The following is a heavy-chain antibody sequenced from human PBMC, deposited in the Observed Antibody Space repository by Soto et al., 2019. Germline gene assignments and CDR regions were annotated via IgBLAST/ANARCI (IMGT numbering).Heavy chain of an antibody. Sequence: ASVKVSCKASGYTFTSYDINWVRQATGQGLEWMGWMNPNSGKTGYAQKFQGRVTVTRSTSISTAYMELSSLRSEDTAVYYCARGVYDSSGYSHVMDVWGQGTTVTVSS. J-gene: IGHJ6*02. D-gene: IGHD3-22*01. CDR2: MNPNSGKT. CDR3: ARGVYDSSGYSHVMDV. CDR1: GYTFTSYD. V-gene: IGHV1-8*01.